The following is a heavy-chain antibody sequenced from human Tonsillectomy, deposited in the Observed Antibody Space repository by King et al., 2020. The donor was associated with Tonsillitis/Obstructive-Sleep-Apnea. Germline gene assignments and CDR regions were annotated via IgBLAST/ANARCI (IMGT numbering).Heavy chain of an antibody. J-gene: IGHJ4*02. CDR2: ISGSGGST. CDR3: AKVAPPTVVTRGGFDY. V-gene: IGHV3-23*04. Sequence: VQLVESGGGLVQPGGSLRLSCAASGFTFSSYALSWVRQAPGKGLEWVSAISGSGGSTYYADSVKGRFTISRDNSKNTLYLQMNSLRAEDTAVYYCAKVAPPTVVTRGGFDYWGQGTLVTVSS. D-gene: IGHD4-23*01. CDR1: GFTFSSYA.